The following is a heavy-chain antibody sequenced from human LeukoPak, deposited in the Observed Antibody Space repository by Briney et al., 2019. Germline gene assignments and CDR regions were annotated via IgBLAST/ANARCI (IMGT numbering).Heavy chain of an antibody. Sequence: ASVKVSCKASGYTFTTYYMHWVRQAPGQGLEWMGIVNPSVGSTTYAQGFQGRVTMSSDMSTSTLYMELSSLRSEDTAVYYCARDPSDVNALDLWGQGTMVTVSS. V-gene: IGHV1-46*01. CDR3: ARDPSDVNALDL. J-gene: IGHJ3*01. D-gene: IGHD2-2*01. CDR1: GYTFTTYY. CDR2: VNPSVGST.